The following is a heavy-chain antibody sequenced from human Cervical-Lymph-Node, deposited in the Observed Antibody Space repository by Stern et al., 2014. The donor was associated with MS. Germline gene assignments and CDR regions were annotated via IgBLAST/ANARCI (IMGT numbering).Heavy chain of an antibody. D-gene: IGHD1-1*01. CDR3: ARRGHGYMGIDY. CDR2: IYPGDSDT. V-gene: IGHV5-51*03. Sequence: VQLGQSGAEARKPGESLRISCEVSGYRFTNNWIGWVRQMPGKGLEWMGIIYPGDSDTRYSPSFPGPVTILGDKSNTITYRQRGGLRASDTAIYYCARRGHGYMGIDYWGQGTLVTVSS. CDR1: GYRFTNNW. J-gene: IGHJ4*02.